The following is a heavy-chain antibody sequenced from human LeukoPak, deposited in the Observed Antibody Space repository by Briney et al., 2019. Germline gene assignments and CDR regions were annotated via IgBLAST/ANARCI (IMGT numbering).Heavy chain of an antibody. V-gene: IGHV4-4*07. J-gene: IGHJ5*02. D-gene: IGHD6-19*01. CDR2: IYTGGST. CDR1: GGSISTYY. CDR3: ARVARDGNGWYSNWFDP. Sequence: SETLSLTCIVSGGSISTYYWSWIRQPAGKGLEWVGHIYTGGSTNYNPSLKSRVTMSIYTPKNQFSLQLNSVTPEDTAVYYCARVARDGNGWYSNWFDPWGQGTLVTVSS.